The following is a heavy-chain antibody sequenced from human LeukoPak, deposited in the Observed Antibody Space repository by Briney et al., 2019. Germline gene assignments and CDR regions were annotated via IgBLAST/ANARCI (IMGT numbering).Heavy chain of an antibody. V-gene: IGHV4-59*01. J-gene: IGHJ4*02. CDR3: ARGAYSNYLSVGY. D-gene: IGHD4-11*01. CDR2: LLYSGST. Sequence: KTSETLSPTRAISGGSIPSYYWSWIRQTPGKGLEWIGYLLYSGSTDYNPSLKSRVTMSIDTSKNQFTLELRSVTAADTAVYYCARGAYSNYLSVGYWGQGILVTVSS. CDR1: GGSIPSYY.